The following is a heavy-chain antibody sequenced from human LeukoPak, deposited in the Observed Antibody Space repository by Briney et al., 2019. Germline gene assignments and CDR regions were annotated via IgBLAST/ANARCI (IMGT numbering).Heavy chain of an antibody. V-gene: IGHV4-34*01. CDR1: GGSFSGYY. Sequence: SETLSLTCAVYGGSFSGYYWSWIRQPPGKGLEWIGEINHSGSTNYNPSLKSRVTISVDTSKNQFSLKLSSVTAADTAVYYCARGPDSSTYSWSDPWGQGTLVTVSS. CDR2: INHSGST. CDR3: ARGPDSSTYSWSDP. J-gene: IGHJ5*02. D-gene: IGHD6-6*01.